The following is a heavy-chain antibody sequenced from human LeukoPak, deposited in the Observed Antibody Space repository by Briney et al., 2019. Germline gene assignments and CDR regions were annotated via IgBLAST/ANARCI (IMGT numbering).Heavy chain of an antibody. CDR3: AVTMVRGGPTYYYYGMDV. CDR2: IRYDGSNK. V-gene: IGHV3-30*02. CDR1: GFTFSSYG. Sequence: PGGSLRLSCAASGFTFSSYGMHWVRQAPGKGLEWVAFIRYDGSNKYYADSVKGRFTISRDNSKNTLYLQMNSLRAEDTAVYYCAVTMVRGGPTYYYYGMDVWGQGTTATVSS. J-gene: IGHJ6*02. D-gene: IGHD3-10*01.